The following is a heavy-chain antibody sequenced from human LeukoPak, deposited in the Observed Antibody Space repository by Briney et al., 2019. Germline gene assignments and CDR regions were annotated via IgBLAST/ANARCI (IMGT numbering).Heavy chain of an antibody. CDR1: GFTFSNVW. CDR3: TTTQVGVTFGLDY. Sequence: GGSLRLSCAASGFTFSNVWMSWVRQAPGKGLEWVGRIKTKTDAGTTDYAAAVKGRFTISRDDSKNTLYLQMNSLKTEDTAVYYCTTTQVGVTFGLDYWGQGTLVTVS. CDR2: IKTKTDAGTT. V-gene: IGHV3-15*01. D-gene: IGHD1-26*01. J-gene: IGHJ4*02.